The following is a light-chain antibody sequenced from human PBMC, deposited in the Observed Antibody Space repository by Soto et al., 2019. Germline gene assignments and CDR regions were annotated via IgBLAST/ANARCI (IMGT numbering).Light chain of an antibody. CDR2: GAS. CDR3: QQYXSYPLT. V-gene: IGKV1-16*02. CDR1: XGISNN. Sequence: DIQMTQSPSSLSASVGDRVTITCRASXGISNNLAWFQQKPGKAPKPLIYGASSLQSGVPSKFXXXGXXXXXXXXXXXXXXEDXAAYYCQQYXSYPLTFGGGTKVEIK. J-gene: IGKJ4*01.